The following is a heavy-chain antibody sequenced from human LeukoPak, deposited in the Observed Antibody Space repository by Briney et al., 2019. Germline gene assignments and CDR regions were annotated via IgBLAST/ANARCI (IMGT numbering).Heavy chain of an antibody. CDR2: ISSSSSSTI. CDR1: GFTFSSYN. D-gene: IGHD1-26*01. CDR3: ARDGSPSVYCFDY. J-gene: IGHJ4*02. V-gene: IGHV3-48*04. Sequence: GGSMRLSCAASGFTFSSYNMNWVRQAPGKGLEWVSSISSSSSSTIHYADSVKGRFTISRDNTKNSLYLQMNSLRAEDTAVYYCARDGSPSVYCFDYWGQGTLVTVSS.